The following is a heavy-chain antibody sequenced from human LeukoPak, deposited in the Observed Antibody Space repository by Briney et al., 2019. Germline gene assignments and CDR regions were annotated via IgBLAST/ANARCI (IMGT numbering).Heavy chain of an antibody. D-gene: IGHD3-10*01. V-gene: IGHV4-34*01. CDR2: MNHSGST. CDR3: ARITMVRGVVYYYYYIDV. CDR1: GGSFSGYY. Sequence: KPSETLSLTCAVYGGSFSGYYWSWIRQPPGKGLEWIGEMNHSGSTNYNPSLKSRVTISVETSKNQFSLKLSSVTAADTAVYYCARITMVRGVVYYYYYIDVWGKGNTVTVSS. J-gene: IGHJ6*03.